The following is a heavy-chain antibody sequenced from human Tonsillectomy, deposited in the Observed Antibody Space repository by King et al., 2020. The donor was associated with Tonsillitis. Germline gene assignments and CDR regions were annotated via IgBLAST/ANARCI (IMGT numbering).Heavy chain of an antibody. CDR2: MNPNSGNT. J-gene: IGHJ6*02. V-gene: IGHV1-8*01. Sequence: QVQLVESGAEVKKPGASMKVSCKASGYTFTRNDNNWVRQATGQGLEWMGWMNPNSGNTGYAQKFQGRVTMTRNTAISTAYMELSSLRSEDTAVYYCARTGEWDYYDSTGSSYYYYGMNVWGQGTTVTVSS. D-gene: IGHD3-22*01. CDR3: ARTGEWDYYDSTGSSYYYYGMNV. CDR1: GYTFTRND.